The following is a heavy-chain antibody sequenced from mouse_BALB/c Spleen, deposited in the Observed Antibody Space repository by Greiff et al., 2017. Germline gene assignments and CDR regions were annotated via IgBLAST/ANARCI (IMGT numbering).Heavy chain of an antibody. CDR3: ARDGGFAY. J-gene: IGHJ3*01. V-gene: IGHV5-17*02. CDR1: GFTFSSFG. Sequence: DVQLQESGGGLVQPGGSRKLSCAASGFTFSSFGMHWVRQAPEKGLEWVAYISSGSSTIYYADTVKGRFTISRDNPKNTLFLQMTSLRSEDTAMYYCARDGGFAYWGQGTLVTVSA. CDR2: ISSGSSTI.